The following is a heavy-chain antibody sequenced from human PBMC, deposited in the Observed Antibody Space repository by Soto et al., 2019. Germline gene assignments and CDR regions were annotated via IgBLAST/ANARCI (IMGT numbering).Heavy chain of an antibody. Sequence: QITLKESGPTLVKPTQTLTLTCTFSGFSLSTNGVGVGWIRQPPGKALEWLALIYWDDSKEYSPSLRSRLTITKDTSRNQVVLTMTNMEPVDTATYYCAKKGGGDYILGYWGQGTLVTVSA. J-gene: IGHJ4*02. V-gene: IGHV2-5*02. CDR1: GFSLSTNGVG. D-gene: IGHD4-17*01. CDR2: IYWDDSK. CDR3: AKKGGGDYILGY.